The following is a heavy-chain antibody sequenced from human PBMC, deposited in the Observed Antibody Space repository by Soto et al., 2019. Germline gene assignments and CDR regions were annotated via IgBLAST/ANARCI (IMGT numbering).Heavy chain of an antibody. CDR1: GFTFSSYA. CDR3: AKEQALYSSSWYRWFDP. V-gene: IGHV3-23*04. D-gene: IGHD6-13*01. CDR2: ISGSGGST. Sequence: VQLVESGGGVVQPGRSLRLSCAASGFTFSSYAMSWVRQAPGKGLEWVSAISGSGGSTYYADSVKGRFTISRDNSKNTLYLQMNSLRAEDTAVYYCAKEQALYSSSWYRWFDPWGQGTLVTVSS. J-gene: IGHJ5*02.